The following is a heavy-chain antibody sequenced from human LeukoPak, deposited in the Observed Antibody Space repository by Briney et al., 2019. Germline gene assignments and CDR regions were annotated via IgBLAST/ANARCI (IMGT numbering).Heavy chain of an antibody. CDR3: ATDNYRGLAY. J-gene: IGHJ4*02. CDR2: IIQDGSST. D-gene: IGHD3/OR15-3a*01. V-gene: IGHV3-74*01. CDR1: GITFSNYW. Sequence: GGSLRLSCAASGITFSNYWMHWVRQAPGKGLVWVSHIIQDGSSTFYADSVKGRFTISRDNAKNTLYLQMNGLRAEDTAVYYCATDNYRGLAYWGQGTLVTVSS.